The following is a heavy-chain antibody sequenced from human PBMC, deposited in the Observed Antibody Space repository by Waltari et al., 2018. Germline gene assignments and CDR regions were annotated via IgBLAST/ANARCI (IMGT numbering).Heavy chain of an antibody. CDR3: AREAVGGDGYIAH. CDR2: INPNSGGT. J-gene: IGHJ4*02. D-gene: IGHD3-16*01. Sequence: QVQLVQSGAEVNKPGASVKVSCKASGYNFTVYHMHSVRQAPGQGLEWMGWINPNSGGTNYAQKFQGRVTMTRDTSISTAYMELSRLRSDDTAVYYCAREAVGGDGYIAHWGQGTLVTVSS. CDR1: GYNFTVYH. V-gene: IGHV1-2*02.